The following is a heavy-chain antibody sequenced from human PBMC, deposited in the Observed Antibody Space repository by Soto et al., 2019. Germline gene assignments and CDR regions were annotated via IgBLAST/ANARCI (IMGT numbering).Heavy chain of an antibody. CDR2: IYSGGGA. CDR3: AREGGLGYCSTTCCSMDV. D-gene: IGHD2-2*01. V-gene: IGHV3-66*01. Sequence: EVQLVESGGGLVQPGGSLRLSCAASGFTVSSNFMSWVRQAPGKGLECVSVIYSGGGAYYADSVKGRFTISRDSSKNTLSLQMNSLRAEDTAVYYCAREGGLGYCSTTCCSMDVWGKGTTVTVSS. J-gene: IGHJ6*03. CDR1: GFTVSSNF.